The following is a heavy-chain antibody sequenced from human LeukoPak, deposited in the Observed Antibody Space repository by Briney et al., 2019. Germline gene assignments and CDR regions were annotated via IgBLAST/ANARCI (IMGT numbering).Heavy chain of an antibody. CDR3: ARGRRYCSSTSCRPAAYYYYYMDV. V-gene: IGHV4-34*01. CDR2: INHSGST. Sequence: PSETLSLTCAVYGGSFSGYYWSWIRQPPGKGLEWIGEINHSGSTNYNPSLKSRVTISVDTSKNQSSLKLSSVTAADTAVYYCARGRRYCSSTSCRPAAYYYYYMDVWGKGTTVTVSS. CDR1: GGSFSGYY. J-gene: IGHJ6*03. D-gene: IGHD2-2*01.